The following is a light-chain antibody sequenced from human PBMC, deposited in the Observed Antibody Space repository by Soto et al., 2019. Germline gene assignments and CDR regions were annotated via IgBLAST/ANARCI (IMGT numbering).Light chain of an antibody. CDR3: QQYGSSLI. Sequence: LTHSPGSLSLYPGERATLSCRASQSVNSRRLAWYQQKPGQAPRFLIYGASTRPIGIPDRFIGSGSGTDFTLTISRLEPEDFGVYYCQQYGSSLIFGQGTRLEI. CDR1: QSVNSRR. CDR2: GAS. J-gene: IGKJ5*01. V-gene: IGKV3-20*01.